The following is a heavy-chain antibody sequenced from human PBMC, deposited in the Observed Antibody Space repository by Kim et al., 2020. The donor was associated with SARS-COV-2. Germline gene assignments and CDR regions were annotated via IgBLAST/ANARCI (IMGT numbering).Heavy chain of an antibody. J-gene: IGHJ4*02. Sequence: GGSLRLSCAASGFTFSSYSLNWVRQAPGKGLEWVSAISGSGGSTYYADSVKGRFTISRDNSKNTLYLQMNSLRAEDTAVYYCAKAWAVAGTSGEFFDYWGQGTLVTVSS. D-gene: IGHD6-19*01. V-gene: IGHV3-23*01. CDR1: GFTFSSYS. CDR3: AKAWAVAGTSGEFFDY. CDR2: ISGSGGST.